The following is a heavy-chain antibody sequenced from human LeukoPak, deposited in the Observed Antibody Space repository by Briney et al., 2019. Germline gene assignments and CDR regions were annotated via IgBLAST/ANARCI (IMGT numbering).Heavy chain of an antibody. D-gene: IGHD6-13*01. CDR2: INWNGGST. J-gene: IGHJ5*02. Sequence: GGSLRLSCAASGFTFDDYGMSWVRLAPGKGLEWVSGINWNGGSTGYADSVKGRFTISRDNAKNSLYLQMNSLRAEDTALYYCARDPIPSSSWYGNNWFDPWGQGTLVTVSP. V-gene: IGHV3-20*04. CDR1: GFTFDDYG. CDR3: ARDPIPSSSWYGNNWFDP.